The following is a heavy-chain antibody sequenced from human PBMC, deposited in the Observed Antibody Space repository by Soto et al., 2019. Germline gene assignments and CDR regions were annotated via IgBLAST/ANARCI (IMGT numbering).Heavy chain of an antibody. CDR1: GYTFTSYY. Sequence: GASVKVSCKASGYTFTSYYMHWVRQAPGQGLECMGIINPTGGSTSYAQKFQGRVTMTRDTSTSTVYMELSSLRSEDTAVYYCAREGRIVGAQLTQPFDYWGQGTLVTVSS. D-gene: IGHD1-26*01. J-gene: IGHJ4*02. V-gene: IGHV1-46*01. CDR3: AREGRIVGAQLTQPFDY. CDR2: INPTGGST.